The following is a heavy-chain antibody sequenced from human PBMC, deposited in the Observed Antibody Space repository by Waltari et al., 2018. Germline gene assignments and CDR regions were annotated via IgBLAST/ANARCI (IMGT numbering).Heavy chain of an antibody. V-gene: IGHV3-23*01. CDR3: AKNQRSYRKNDAFDI. CDR2: ISGSGGST. CDR1: GFTFSSYA. D-gene: IGHD1-26*01. J-gene: IGHJ3*02. Sequence: EVQLLESGGGLVQPGGSLRLSCAASGFTFSSYALSWVRQAPGKGLEGVSAISGSGGSTYYADSVKGRFTISRDNSKNTLYLQMNSLRAEDTAVYYCAKNQRSYRKNDAFDIWGQGTMVTVSS.